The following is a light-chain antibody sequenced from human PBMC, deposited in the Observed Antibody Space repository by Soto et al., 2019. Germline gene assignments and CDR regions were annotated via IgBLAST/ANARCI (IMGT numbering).Light chain of an antibody. CDR3: QQYGSSGT. J-gene: IGKJ1*01. V-gene: IGKV3-20*01. CDR2: GAS. Sequence: EIVLTQSPGTLSLSPGERATLSCRASQSVSNNYLAWYQQKPGQAPMLLIYGASNRATGIPDRLSGSGSGTDFTLTISRLEPEDFAVYYCQQYGSSGTFGQGTKVDIK. CDR1: QSVSNNY.